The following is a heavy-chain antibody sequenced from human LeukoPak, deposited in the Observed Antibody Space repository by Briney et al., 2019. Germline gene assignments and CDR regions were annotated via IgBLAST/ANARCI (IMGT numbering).Heavy chain of an antibody. J-gene: IGHJ4*02. V-gene: IGHV3-30*18. Sequence: GSLRLSCAASGFTFSSYGMHWVRQAPGKGLEWVAVISYDGSNKYYADSVKGRFTISRDNSKNTLYLQMNSLRAEDTAVYYCAKDLYTRFGELGGWGQGTLVTVSS. D-gene: IGHD3-10*01. CDR3: AKDLYTRFGELGG. CDR1: GFTFSSYG. CDR2: ISYDGSNK.